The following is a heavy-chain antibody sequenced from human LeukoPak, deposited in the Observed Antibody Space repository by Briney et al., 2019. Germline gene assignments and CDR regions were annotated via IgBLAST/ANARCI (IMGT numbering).Heavy chain of an antibody. CDR2: ISSSSSYI. V-gene: IGHV3-21*01. Sequence: PGGSLRLSRAASGFTFSSYSMNWVRQPPGKGLEWVSSISSSSSYIYYADSVKGRFTISRDNAKNSLYLQMNSLRAEDTAVYYCARDSQWLVPGYWGQGTLVTVSS. D-gene: IGHD6-19*01. CDR1: GFTFSSYS. CDR3: ARDSQWLVPGY. J-gene: IGHJ4*02.